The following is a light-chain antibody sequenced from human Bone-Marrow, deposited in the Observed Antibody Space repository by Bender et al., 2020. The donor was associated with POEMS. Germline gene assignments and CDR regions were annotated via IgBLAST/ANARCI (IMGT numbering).Light chain of an antibody. CDR1: KLGDKY. J-gene: IGLJ2*01. Sequence: SYELTQPPPVSVSPGQTATITCSGDKLGDKYACWYHQKSGQSPVMVIYQDTKRPSGIPERFSGSNSGNTATLTISGTQTVDEGDYYCQTWDSGTGVVFGGGTKLSVL. V-gene: IGLV3-1*01. CDR2: QDT. CDR3: QTWDSGTGVV.